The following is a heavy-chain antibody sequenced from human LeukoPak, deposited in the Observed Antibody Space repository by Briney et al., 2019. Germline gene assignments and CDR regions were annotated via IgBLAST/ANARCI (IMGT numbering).Heavy chain of an antibody. D-gene: IGHD5-12*01. V-gene: IGHV3-74*01. CDR2: IDSDGSSR. Sequence: GGSLRLSCAASGVTFSYYWMHWVRQATGKGLVWVSRIDSDGSSRSYAGSVKGRFTISRDNAKNTLYLQMTSLRAEDTAVYYCVREGGYDPFENWGQGTLVTVSS. CDR3: VREGGYDPFEN. CDR1: GVTFSYYW. J-gene: IGHJ4*02.